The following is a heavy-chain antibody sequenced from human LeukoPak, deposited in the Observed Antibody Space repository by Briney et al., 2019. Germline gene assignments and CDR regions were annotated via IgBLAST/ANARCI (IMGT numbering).Heavy chain of an antibody. J-gene: IGHJ6*02. CDR2: INPSGGAT. Sequence: ASVKVSCKASGYTFTSYYMHWVRQAPGQGLEWMGIINPSGGATSYAQKFQGRVTMTRDTSTSTVYMQLSSLRSEDTAVHYCARGQIFETMDVWGQGTTVTVSS. CDR3: ARGQIFETMDV. CDR1: GYTFTSYY. V-gene: IGHV1-46*01. D-gene: IGHD3-3*01.